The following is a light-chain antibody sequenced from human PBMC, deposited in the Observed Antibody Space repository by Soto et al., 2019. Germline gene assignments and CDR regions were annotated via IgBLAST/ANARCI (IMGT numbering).Light chain of an antibody. V-gene: IGKV4-1*01. CDR2: WAS. Sequence: DIVMTQSPDSLAVSLGERATINCKSSQSVLDISNNKNYLAWYQQKPRQPPKLLIYWASARESGVPDRFSGTGSGTDFTRTISSLQAEDVAVYYCQQYYRTPPTFGQGTKLEIK. J-gene: IGKJ2*01. CDR1: QSVLDISNNKNY. CDR3: QQYYRTPPT.